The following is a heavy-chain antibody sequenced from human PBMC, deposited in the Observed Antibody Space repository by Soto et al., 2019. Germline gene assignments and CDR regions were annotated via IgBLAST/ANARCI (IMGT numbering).Heavy chain of an antibody. CDR1: GFIFSDYY. Sequence: QVLLVESGGGLVKPGGSLRLSCATSGFIFSDYYMHWIRQAPGKGLEWISYISGNGRIIQYADSAKGRFTISRDNAQNSLYLQMNCLRSEDTALYFCARDFDADSRTDFDYWGQGTLVTVSS. D-gene: IGHD4-17*01. CDR3: ARDFDADSRTDFDY. V-gene: IGHV3-11*01. J-gene: IGHJ4*02. CDR2: ISGNGRII.